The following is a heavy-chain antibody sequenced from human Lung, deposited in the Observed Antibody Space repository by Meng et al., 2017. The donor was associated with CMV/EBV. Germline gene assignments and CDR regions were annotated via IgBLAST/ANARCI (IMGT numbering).Heavy chain of an antibody. D-gene: IGHD1-26*01. CDR3: ARGVVGATSGDY. CDR1: GYSFSSYG. CDR2: INTNTGNP. J-gene: IGHJ4*02. Sequence: QVQLEQSGSELKNPAASVKVSCTASGYSFSSYGMNWERHTPGQGLGWVGWINTNTGNPTYAQGFTGRFVFSLDASVSTAYLQIRSLKAEDTAVYYWARGVVGATSGDYWGQGTLVTVSS. V-gene: IGHV7-4-1*01.